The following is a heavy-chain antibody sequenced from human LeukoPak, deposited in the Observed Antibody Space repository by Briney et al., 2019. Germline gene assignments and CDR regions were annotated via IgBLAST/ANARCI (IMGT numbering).Heavy chain of an antibody. V-gene: IGHV4-30-2*01. CDR2: IYHSGST. D-gene: IGHD3-16*01. CDR1: GSSIGNGGDS. CDR3: ARGENPNSFTLYSFDY. J-gene: IGHJ4*02. Sequence: SETLSLTCPVSGSSIGNGGDSWSWIRQPPGKGLEWIGYIYHSGSTHYNPSLRGRVTMSVDRSKNQFSLKLSSVTATDTAVYYCARGENPNSFTLYSFDYRGQGTLVTDSS.